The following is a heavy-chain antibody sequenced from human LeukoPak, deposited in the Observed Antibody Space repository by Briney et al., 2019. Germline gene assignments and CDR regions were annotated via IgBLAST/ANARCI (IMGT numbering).Heavy chain of an antibody. V-gene: IGHV3-23*01. CDR2: ISGSGGST. J-gene: IGHJ3*02. CDR1: GFIFSSYA. Sequence: GGSLRLSCAASGFIFSSYAMSWVRQAPGKGLEWVSGISGSGGSTYYVDSVKGRFTISRDNAKNSLYLQMNSLRAEDTAVYYCARDLWTTGAFDIWGQGTMVTVSS. D-gene: IGHD4-17*01. CDR3: ARDLWTTGAFDI.